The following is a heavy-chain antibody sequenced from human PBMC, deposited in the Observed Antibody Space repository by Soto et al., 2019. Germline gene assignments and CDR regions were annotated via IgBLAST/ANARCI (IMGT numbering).Heavy chain of an antibody. CDR2: IYHSGST. CDR1: GGSISSSNW. D-gene: IGHD4-4*01. V-gene: IGHV4-4*02. Sequence: SETLSLTCAVSGGSISSSNWWSWVRQPPGKGLEWIGEIYHSGSTNYNPSLKSRVTISVDKSKNQFSLKLSSVTAADTAVYYCASLHDYSPYYFDYWGQGTLVTVSS. J-gene: IGHJ4*02. CDR3: ASLHDYSPYYFDY.